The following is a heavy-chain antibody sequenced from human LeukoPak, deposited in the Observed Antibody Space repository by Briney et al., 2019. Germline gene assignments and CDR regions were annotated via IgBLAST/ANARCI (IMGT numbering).Heavy chain of an antibody. D-gene: IGHD1-14*01. CDR1: GGSFSGYY. CDR2: INHSGST. Sequence: SETLSLTCAAYGGSFSGYYWSWIRQPPGKGLEWIGEINHSGSTNYNPSLKSRVTISVDTSKNQFSLKLSSVTAADTAVYYCASRGLTALSPFDYWGQGTLVTVSS. V-gene: IGHV4-34*01. J-gene: IGHJ4*02. CDR3: ASRGLTALSPFDY.